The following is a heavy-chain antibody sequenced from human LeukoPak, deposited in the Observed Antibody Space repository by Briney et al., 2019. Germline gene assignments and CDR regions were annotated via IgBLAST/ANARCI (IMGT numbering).Heavy chain of an antibody. CDR3: ARVTTNWYFDL. J-gene: IGHJ2*01. Sequence: SETLSLTCTVSGGSISSYYWSWIRQPPGKGLEWIGYIYYSGSTNYNSSLKSRVTISIDTSKNQFSLNLRSVTAEDTAVFYCARVTTNWYFDLWGRGTPVTVSS. D-gene: IGHD4-17*01. CDR2: IYYSGST. V-gene: IGHV4-59*08. CDR1: GGSISSYY.